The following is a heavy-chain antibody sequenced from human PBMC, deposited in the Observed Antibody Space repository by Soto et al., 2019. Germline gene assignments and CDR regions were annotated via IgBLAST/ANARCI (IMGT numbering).Heavy chain of an antibody. J-gene: IGHJ3*02. V-gene: IGHV1-18*04. CDR3: ARGSSGYYPDAFDI. CDR2: VSAYIGVT. D-gene: IGHD3-22*01. Sequence: QVQLVQSGGEMKKPGASVMVSCKASGYSFPTYGISWVRQAPGQGLQWMGWVSAYIGVTNYAQKLQGRVTMTTDTSTSTAYMELRNLRSDDTAVYYCARGSSGYYPDAFDIWGQGTIITVSS. CDR1: GYSFPTYG.